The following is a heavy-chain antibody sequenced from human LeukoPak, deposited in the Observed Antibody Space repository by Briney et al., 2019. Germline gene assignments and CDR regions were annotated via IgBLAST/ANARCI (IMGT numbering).Heavy chain of an antibody. V-gene: IGHV4-59*12. D-gene: IGHD6-13*01. CDR3: ARDNGYSSSWFDY. J-gene: IGHJ4*02. Sequence: TSETLSLTCTVSGGSISSYYWSWIRQPPGKGLEWIGYIYYSGSTNYNPPLKSRVTISVDTSKNQFSLKLSSVTAADTAVYYCARDNGYSSSWFDYWGQGTLLTVSS. CDR2: IYYSGST. CDR1: GGSISSYY.